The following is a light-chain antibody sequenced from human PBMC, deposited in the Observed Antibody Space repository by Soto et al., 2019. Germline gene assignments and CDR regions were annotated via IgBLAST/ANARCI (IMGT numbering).Light chain of an antibody. CDR1: SSDIGGYNS. Sequence: QSALTQPPSASGSPGQSVTISCTGTSSDIGGYNSVSWYQQHPGKAPRLMIYEVTNRPSGVSNRFSGSKSGNTASLTISGLQAEDEADYYCSSFASTYTLLFGGGTKLTVL. CDR3: SSFASTYTLL. J-gene: IGLJ2*01. CDR2: EVT. V-gene: IGLV2-14*01.